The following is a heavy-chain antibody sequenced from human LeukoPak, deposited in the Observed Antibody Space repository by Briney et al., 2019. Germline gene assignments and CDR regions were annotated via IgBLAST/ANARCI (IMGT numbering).Heavy chain of an antibody. Sequence: SETLTLTCTVSGGSISSYYWSWIRLPPGKGLEWIGYIYYTGATYYNPSLKSRVTISLDTSKNQFSLKLSSVTAADAAVYYCARAGYSYGTGYYFDYWGQGALVTVSS. D-gene: IGHD5-18*01. V-gene: IGHV4-59*01. CDR3: ARAGYSYGTGYYFDY. CDR2: IYYTGAT. J-gene: IGHJ4*02. CDR1: GGSISSYY.